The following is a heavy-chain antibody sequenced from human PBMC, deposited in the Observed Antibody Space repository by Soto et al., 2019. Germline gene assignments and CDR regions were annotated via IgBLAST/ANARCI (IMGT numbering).Heavy chain of an antibody. CDR2: IIPIFGTV. V-gene: IGHV1-69*01. D-gene: IGHD6-13*01. CDR1: GGSFSNYA. Sequence: QVQLVQSGAEVKKPGSSVKVSCKASGGSFSNYAITWVRQAPGQGLEWMGGIIPIFGTVNYAQKFQGKVTITSDESTSTAYMELSSLRSDDTAVYYGARRFEGDSSSWSGFDTWGQGTLVIVSS. CDR3: ARRFEGDSSSWSGFDT. J-gene: IGHJ5*02.